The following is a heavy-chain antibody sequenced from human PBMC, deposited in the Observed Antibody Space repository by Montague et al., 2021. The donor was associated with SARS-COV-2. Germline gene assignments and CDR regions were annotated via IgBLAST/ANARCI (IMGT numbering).Heavy chain of an antibody. CDR1: GDSVSSNSAT. J-gene: IGHJ6*02. CDR2: TYYRSKWYN. V-gene: IGHV6-1*01. CDR3: TSGREGNYNVMDV. D-gene: IGHD1-1*01. Sequence: CAISGDSVSSNSATWNWVRQSPSRGLEWLGRTYYRSKWYNDYAVSVRGRVTINPDTSKNQFSLQLNSVIPKDTAIYHCTSGREGNYNVMDVWGQGTTVTVSS.